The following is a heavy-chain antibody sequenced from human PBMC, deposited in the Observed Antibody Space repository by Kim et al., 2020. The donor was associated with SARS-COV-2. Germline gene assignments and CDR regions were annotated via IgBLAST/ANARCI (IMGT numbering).Heavy chain of an antibody. CDR3: AKVGLLWFGELLHY. V-gene: IGHV3-23*01. Sequence: AESAKGRITPSRDNSKNTLYRQMNSRRAEDTAVYYCAKVGLLWFGELLHYWGQGTLVTVSS. J-gene: IGHJ4*02. D-gene: IGHD3-10*01.